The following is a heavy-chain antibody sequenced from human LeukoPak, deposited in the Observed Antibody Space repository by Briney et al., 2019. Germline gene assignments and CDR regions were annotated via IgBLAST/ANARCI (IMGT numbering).Heavy chain of an antibody. CDR1: GGSISSYY. J-gene: IGHJ4*02. V-gene: IGHV4-59*01. CDR3: ARSTFSSNWNL. D-gene: IGHD6-13*01. CDR2: IYYSGST. Sequence: PSETLSLTCTVSGGSISSYYWSWIRQPPGKGLEWIGYIYYSGSTNYNPSLKSRVTISVDTSKNQFSLKLSSVTAADTAVYHCARSTFSSNWNLWGQGTLVTVSS.